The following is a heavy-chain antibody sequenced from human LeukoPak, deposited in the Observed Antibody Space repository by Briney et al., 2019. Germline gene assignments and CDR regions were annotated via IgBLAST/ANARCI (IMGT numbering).Heavy chain of an antibody. D-gene: IGHD1-26*01. CDR3: ARGGIYYGAAFDF. Sequence: GGSLRLSCAASGFTFDDYVMSWVRQAPGKGLEWVSSINWNGGSIGYADSVKGRFTISRDNAENSLYLQMNSLRAEDTALYYCARGGIYYGAAFDFWGQGTLVTVSS. CDR2: INWNGGSI. J-gene: IGHJ4*02. CDR1: GFTFDDYV. V-gene: IGHV3-20*04.